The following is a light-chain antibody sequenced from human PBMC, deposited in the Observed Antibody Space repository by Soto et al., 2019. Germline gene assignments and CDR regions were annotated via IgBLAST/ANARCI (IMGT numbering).Light chain of an antibody. CDR3: PQYYSYPLCT. J-gene: IGKJ2*02. V-gene: IGKV1-8*01. Sequence: AIRMTQSPSSLSASTGDRVTITCRASQGISSYLAWYQQKPGKAPKLLIYAASTLQSGVPSRFSGSGSETDFTLTISCMQSEDFATYYCPQYYSYPLCTFGQGTKLEIK. CDR1: QGISSY. CDR2: AAS.